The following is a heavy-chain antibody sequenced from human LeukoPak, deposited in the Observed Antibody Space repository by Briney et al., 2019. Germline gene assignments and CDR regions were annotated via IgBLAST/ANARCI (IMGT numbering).Heavy chain of an antibody. D-gene: IGHD6-13*01. J-gene: IGHJ2*01. V-gene: IGHV4-39*07. CDR3: VREAPPSSSILDWYFDL. Sequence: SETLSLTCTVSGGSISSSSYYWGWIRQPPGKGLEWIGSIYYSGSTYYNPSLKSRVTISVDTSKNQFSLKLSSVTAADTAVYYCVREAPPSSSILDWYFDLWGRGTLVTVSS. CDR1: GGSISSSSYY. CDR2: IYYSGST.